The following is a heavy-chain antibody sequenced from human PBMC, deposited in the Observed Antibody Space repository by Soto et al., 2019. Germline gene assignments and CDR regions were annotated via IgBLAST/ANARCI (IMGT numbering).Heavy chain of an antibody. J-gene: IGHJ3*02. CDR2: PRYTGST. V-gene: IGHV4-30-4*01. CDR1: GASISSADYF. CDR3: ARVPLYNILRAFDI. Sequence: QVQLQESGPGLVKPSQTLSLGCTVSGASISSADYFWSWVRQPPGKGLEWIGYPRYTGSTYYNPSLKSRVTISVDTSKNQFSLKLNSVTASDTAVYYCARVPLYNILRAFDIWGQGTMVIVSS. D-gene: IGHD2-2*02.